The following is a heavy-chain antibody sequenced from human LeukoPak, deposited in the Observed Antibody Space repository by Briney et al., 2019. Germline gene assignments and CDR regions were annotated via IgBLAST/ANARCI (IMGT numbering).Heavy chain of an antibody. CDR1: GGSISSSSYY. J-gene: IGHJ3*02. Sequence: SETLSLTCTVSGGSISSSSYYWGWIRQPPGKGLEWIGSIYYSGSTYYNPSLKSRVTISVDTSKNQFSLKLSSVTAADTAVYYCARDRRYNWNYVPAFDIWGQGTMVTVSS. D-gene: IGHD1-7*01. CDR2: IYYSGST. CDR3: ARDRRYNWNYVPAFDI. V-gene: IGHV4-39*07.